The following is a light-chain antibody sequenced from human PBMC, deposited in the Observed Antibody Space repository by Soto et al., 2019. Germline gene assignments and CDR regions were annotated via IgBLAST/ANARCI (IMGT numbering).Light chain of an antibody. Sequence: EIVMTQSPATLSVSPGERATLSCWASQSVSSNLAWYQHKPGQAPRLLIYGAFTRATGIPARFSGSGSGTEFTLTISSLQSEDFAVYYCQQYNDWPRTFGQGTKVEIK. CDR2: GAF. CDR3: QQYNDWPRT. V-gene: IGKV3-15*01. J-gene: IGKJ1*01. CDR1: QSVSSN.